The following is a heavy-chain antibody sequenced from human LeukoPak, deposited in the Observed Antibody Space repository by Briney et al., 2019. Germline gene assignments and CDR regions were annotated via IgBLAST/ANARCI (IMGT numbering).Heavy chain of an antibody. CDR3: ARGRYQLLYGQKYYFDY. D-gene: IGHD2-2*02. CDR2: IYYSGST. Sequence: SETLSLTCTVSGGSISSYYWSWIRQPPGKGLEWIGYIYYSGSTNYNPSLKSRVTISVDTSKNQFSLKLSSVTAADTAVYYCARGRYQLLYGQKYYFDYWGQGTLVTVSS. J-gene: IGHJ4*02. CDR1: GGSISSYY. V-gene: IGHV4-59*12.